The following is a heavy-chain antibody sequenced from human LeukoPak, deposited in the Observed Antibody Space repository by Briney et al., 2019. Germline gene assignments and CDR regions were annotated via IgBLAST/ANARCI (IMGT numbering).Heavy chain of an antibody. CDR2: ISSSGSTI. V-gene: IGHV3-11*04. CDR1: GFTFSDYY. Sequence: PGGSLRLSCAASGFTFSDYYMSWIRQAPGKGLEWVSYISSSGSTIYYAASVKGRFTISRDNAKNSLYLQMNSLRAEDTAVYFCARDAYRDRYFDYWGQGTLVTVSS. D-gene: IGHD4-11*01. J-gene: IGHJ4*02. CDR3: ARDAYRDRYFDY.